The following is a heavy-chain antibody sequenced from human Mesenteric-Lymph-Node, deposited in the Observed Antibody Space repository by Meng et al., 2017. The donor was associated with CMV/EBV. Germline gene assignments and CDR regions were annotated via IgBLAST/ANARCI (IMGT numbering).Heavy chain of an antibody. D-gene: IGHD1-26*01. CDR2: ISWNSGRI. CDR1: GFTFDDYA. CDR3: ANGIGGPYYYGMDV. J-gene: IGHJ6*02. V-gene: IGHV3-9*01. Sequence: SLQISCAASGFTFDDYAMHWVRQAPGKGLEWVSGISWNSGRIGYADSVKGRFTISRDNAKNSLYLQMNSLRVEDTALYYCANGIGGPYYYGMDVWGQGTTVTVSS.